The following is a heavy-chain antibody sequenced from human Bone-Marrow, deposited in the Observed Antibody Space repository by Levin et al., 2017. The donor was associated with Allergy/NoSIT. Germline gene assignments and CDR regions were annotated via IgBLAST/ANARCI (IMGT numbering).Heavy chain of an antibody. CDR3: ARDSIAAAGVFDY. V-gene: IGHV2-70*04. J-gene: IGHJ4*02. CDR2: IDWDDDK. Sequence: QTLSLTCTFSWXSLRTSGMRVDGSRQPPGKALEWLARIDWDDDKFYSTSLKTRLTISKDTSKNQVVLTMTNMDPVDTATYYCARDSIAAAGVFDYWGQGTLVTVSS. CDR1: WXSLRTSGMR. D-gene: IGHD6-13*01.